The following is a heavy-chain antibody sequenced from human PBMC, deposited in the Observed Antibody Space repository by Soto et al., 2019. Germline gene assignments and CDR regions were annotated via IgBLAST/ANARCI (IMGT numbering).Heavy chain of an antibody. D-gene: IGHD2-21*02. CDR2: ISAYNGNT. Sequence: QVQLVQSGAEVKKPGASVKVSCKASGYTFTSYGISWVRQAPGQGLEWMGWISAYNGNTNYAQKLQGRVTMTTDTSTSTGYMELRSLRSDDTAVYYCARPFLAYCGGDCPRDYYYGMDVWGQGTTVTVSS. CDR1: GYTFTSYG. J-gene: IGHJ6*02. V-gene: IGHV1-18*01. CDR3: ARPFLAYCGGDCPRDYYYGMDV.